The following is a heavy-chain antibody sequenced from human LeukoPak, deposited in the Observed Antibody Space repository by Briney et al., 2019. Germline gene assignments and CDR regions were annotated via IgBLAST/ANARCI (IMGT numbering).Heavy chain of an antibody. V-gene: IGHV4-34*01. CDR2: INHSGST. D-gene: IGHD3-22*01. CDR3: AGASYDSSGVH. CDR1: GGSFSGYY. J-gene: IGHJ4*02. Sequence: SETLSLTCAVYGGSFSGYYWSWIRQPPGKGLEWIGEINHSGSTNYNPSLKSRVTISVDTSKNQFSLKLSSVTAADTAVYYCAGASYDSSGVHWGQGTLVTVSS.